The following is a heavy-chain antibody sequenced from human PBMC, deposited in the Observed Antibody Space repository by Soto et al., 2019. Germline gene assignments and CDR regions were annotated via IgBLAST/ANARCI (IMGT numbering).Heavy chain of an antibody. D-gene: IGHD1-26*01. CDR2: ISGSGGST. V-gene: IGHV3-23*01. J-gene: IGHJ4*02. CDR3: AKVLASGAMKALFDY. CDR1: GYTFTSYD. Sequence: ASVKVSCKASGYTFTSYDINWVRQAHGKGLEWVSAISGSGGSTYYADSVKGRFTISRDNSKNTLYLQMNSLRAEDTAVYYCAKVLASGAMKALFDYWGQGTLVTVSS.